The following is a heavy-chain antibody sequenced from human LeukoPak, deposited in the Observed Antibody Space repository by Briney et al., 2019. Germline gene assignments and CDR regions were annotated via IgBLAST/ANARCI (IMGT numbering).Heavy chain of an antibody. J-gene: IGHJ5*02. V-gene: IGHV3-23*01. CDR2: ISGSGGST. D-gene: IGHD2-15*01. CDR1: GFTFSSYA. Sequence: GGSLRLSCAASGFTFSSYAMSWVRQAPGKGLEWVSAISGSGGSTYYADSVKGRFTISRDNSKNTLYLQMNSLRAEDTAVYYCAKLLISGGEPNWFDPWGQGTLVTVSS. CDR3: AKLLISGGEPNWFDP.